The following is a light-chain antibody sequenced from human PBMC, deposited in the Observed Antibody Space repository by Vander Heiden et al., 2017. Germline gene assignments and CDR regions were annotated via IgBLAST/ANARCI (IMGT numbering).Light chain of an antibody. CDR1: QGIRND. CDR2: AAS. V-gene: IGKV1-6*01. Sequence: AIQMTQSPSSLSASVGAGVTITCRASQGIRNDLGWYQQKPGKAPKLLIYAASSLQSGVPSRCGGSGSGTDFTLTISSLQPEDFATYYCLQDYNYPRTFGQGTKVEIK. CDR3: LQDYNYPRT. J-gene: IGKJ1*01.